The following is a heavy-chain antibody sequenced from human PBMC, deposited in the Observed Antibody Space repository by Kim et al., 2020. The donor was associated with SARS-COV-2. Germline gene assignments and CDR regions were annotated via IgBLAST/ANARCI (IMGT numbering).Heavy chain of an antibody. J-gene: IGHJ4*02. Sequence: SETLSLTCTVSGGSISSSSYYWGWIRQPPGKGLEWIGSIYYSGSTYYNPSLKSRVTISVDTSKNQFSLKLSSVTAADTAVYYCARHRSLSRSGYYGWGQGTLVTVSS. CDR2: IYYSGST. CDR3: ARHRSLSRSGYYG. D-gene: IGHD3-3*01. V-gene: IGHV4-39*01. CDR1: GGSISSSSYY.